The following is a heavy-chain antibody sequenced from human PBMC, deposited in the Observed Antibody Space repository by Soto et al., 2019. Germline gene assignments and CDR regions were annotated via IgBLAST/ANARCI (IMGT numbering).Heavy chain of an antibody. CDR1: GFRVGSYA. V-gene: IGHV3-23*01. D-gene: IGHD3-3*01. CDR3: ARWSYLDY. CDR2: SSGSDRQT. J-gene: IGHJ4*02. Sequence: GGSLSLSCAASGFRVGSYAHSWVRQAPGKGQEWVSTSSGSDRQTSYADSVQRRCSISRTTSQNTLYLQMHSLRAADKAIYYFARWSYLDYWGQGTRVTV.